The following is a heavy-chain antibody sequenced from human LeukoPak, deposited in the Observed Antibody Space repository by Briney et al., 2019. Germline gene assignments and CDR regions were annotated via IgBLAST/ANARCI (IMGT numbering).Heavy chain of an antibody. CDR3: ARVTDTYYDSWSGSAPTEFDP. CDR2: ISAYNGNT. CDR1: GYTFTSYG. J-gene: IGHJ5*02. D-gene: IGHD3-3*01. Sequence: ASVKVSCKASGYTFTSYGISWVRQAPGQGLEWMGWISAYNGNTNCAQKLQGRVTMTTDTSTSTAYMELRSLRSDDTAVYYCARVTDTYYDSWSGSAPTEFDPWGQGTLVTVSS. V-gene: IGHV1-18*01.